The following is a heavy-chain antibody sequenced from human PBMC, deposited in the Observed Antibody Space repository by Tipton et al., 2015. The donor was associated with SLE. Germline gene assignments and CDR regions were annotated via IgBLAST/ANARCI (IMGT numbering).Heavy chain of an antibody. Sequence: SLRLSCAASGFTFSSYAMHWVRQAPGKGLEWVAIVSYDGSNKYYADSVKGRFTISRDNSKNTLYLQMNSLRADDTALYYCASSLYCTSTTCPEYFQHWGQGTLVTVSS. D-gene: IGHD2-2*01. J-gene: IGHJ1*01. CDR2: VSYDGSNK. CDR1: GFTFSSYA. CDR3: ASSLYCTSTTCPEYFQH. V-gene: IGHV3-30*04.